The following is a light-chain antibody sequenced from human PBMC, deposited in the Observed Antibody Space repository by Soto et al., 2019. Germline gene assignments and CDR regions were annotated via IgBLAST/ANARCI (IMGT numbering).Light chain of an antibody. V-gene: IGKV1-33*01. CDR2: DAS. J-gene: IGKJ4*01. Sequence: DIQMTQSPSALSASVGDRVTITCRARQYIGDFLNWYQQTPGKAPKLLIYDASNLETGVPSRFSGSGSGTDFTFTIRSLQPEDIATDYCQQYDNPLTVGGGTKVEIK. CDR3: QQYDNPLT. CDR1: QYIGDF.